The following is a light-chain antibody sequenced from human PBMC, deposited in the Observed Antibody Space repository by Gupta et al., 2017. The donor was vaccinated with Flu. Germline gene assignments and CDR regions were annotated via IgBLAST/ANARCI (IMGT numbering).Light chain of an antibody. CDR3: RHGIHSIYT. V-gene: IGKV2-30*01. Sequence: DAVIAQSPLSPPVTLGQPASISCSASQSRVYGDGNTYLTWLQQRPGQSPRRLIYKGSNRDSGVPDRFTGSGSGTDFTLKISSVEAEDLGLYYCRHGIHSIYTFGQGTKLEI. CDR2: KGS. J-gene: IGKJ2*01. CDR1: QSRVYGDGNTY.